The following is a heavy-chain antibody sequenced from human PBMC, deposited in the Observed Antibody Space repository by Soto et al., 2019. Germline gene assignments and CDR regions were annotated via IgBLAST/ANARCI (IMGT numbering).Heavy chain of an antibody. CDR1: GYTFTSYG. D-gene: IGHD6-6*01. J-gene: IGHJ6*02. CDR3: ATARRARRWGVIEQLAYYGMDV. Sequence: EASVKVSCKASGYTFTSYGISWVRQAPGQGLEWMGWISAYNGNTNYAQKLQGRVTMTTDTSTSTAYMELRSLRSDDTAVYYCATARRARRWGVIEQLAYYGMDVWGQGTTVTVSS. CDR2: ISAYNGNT. V-gene: IGHV1-18*04.